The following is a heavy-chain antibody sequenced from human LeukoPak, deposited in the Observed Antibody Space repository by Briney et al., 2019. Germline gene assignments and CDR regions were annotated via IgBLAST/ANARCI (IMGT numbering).Heavy chain of an antibody. CDR2: IKQDGSEK. J-gene: IGHJ4*02. Sequence: QTGGSLRLSCAASGFTFSGYWMSWVRQAPGKGLEWVANIKQDGSEKYYVDSVKGRFTISRDNAKNSVYLQMNSLRAEDTAVYYCARDFRTTVTTWYYWGQGTLVSVSS. V-gene: IGHV3-7*01. D-gene: IGHD4-11*01. CDR3: ARDFRTTVTTWYY. CDR1: GFTFSGYW.